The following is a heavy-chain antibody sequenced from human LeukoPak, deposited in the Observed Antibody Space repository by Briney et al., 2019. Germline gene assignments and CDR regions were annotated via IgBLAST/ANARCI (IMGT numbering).Heavy chain of an antibody. CDR1: GFTFSSYE. Sequence: GGSLRLSCAASGFTFSSYEMNWVRQAPGKGLEWVSYISSSGSAIYYADSVKGRFTISRDNAKNSLYLQMNSLRAEDTAVYYCARVLRGLGVACDYWGQGTLVTVSS. D-gene: IGHD6-19*01. V-gene: IGHV3-48*03. J-gene: IGHJ4*02. CDR2: ISSSGSAI. CDR3: ARVLRGLGVACDY.